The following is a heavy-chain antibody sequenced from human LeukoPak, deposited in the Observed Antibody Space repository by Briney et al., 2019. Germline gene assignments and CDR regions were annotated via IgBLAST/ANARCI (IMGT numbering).Heavy chain of an antibody. CDR2: INPVFGTA. J-gene: IGHJ6*02. V-gene: IGHV1-69*13. D-gene: IGHD3-9*01. CDR1: GYTLTELS. CDR3: AKTFLTAYDTYFYYYGLDV. Sequence: SVKVSCKVSGYTLTELSMHWVRQAPGQGLEWMGGINPVFGTAHYAQKFQDRVTITADESTSTAYMELSSLRSEDTAVYYCAKTFLTAYDTYFYYYGLDVWGQGTPVTVSS.